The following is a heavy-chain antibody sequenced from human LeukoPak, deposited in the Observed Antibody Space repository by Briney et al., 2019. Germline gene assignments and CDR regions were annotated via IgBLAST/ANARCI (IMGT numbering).Heavy chain of an antibody. CDR1: GFTFSNFG. CDR3: ARVPNYYDSSGSRTYYFDY. CDR2: IRYDGSNK. Sequence: PGGSLRLSCAASGFTFSNFGMHWVRQAPGKGLEWVAFIRYDGSNKYYPDSVKGRFTISRDNSKNTLYLQMNSLRAEDTGVYYCARVPNYYDSSGSRTYYFDYWGQGTLVTVSS. J-gene: IGHJ4*02. V-gene: IGHV3-30*02. D-gene: IGHD3-22*01.